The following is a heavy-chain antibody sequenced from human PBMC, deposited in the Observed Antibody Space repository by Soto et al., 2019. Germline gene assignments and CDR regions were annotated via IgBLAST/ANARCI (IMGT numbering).Heavy chain of an antibody. Sequence: QVQLQESGPGLVRPSGTLSLTCAVSGASISSTTSGNWWSWVRQPPGKGLEWIGEINHSGSTNYNPSLKRRVTMSVDKSKNQFSLRLSSVTAADTAVYYCARMVGATLVDFWGQGTLVTVSS. J-gene: IGHJ4*02. CDR2: INHSGST. D-gene: IGHD1-26*01. CDR1: GASISSTTSGNW. V-gene: IGHV4-4*02. CDR3: ARMVGATLVDF.